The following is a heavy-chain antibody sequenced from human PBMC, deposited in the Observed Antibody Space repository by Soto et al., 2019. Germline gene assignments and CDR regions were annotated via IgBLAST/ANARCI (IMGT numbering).Heavy chain of an antibody. CDR2: FSGSGGDT. V-gene: IGHV3-23*01. CDR1: GFTFSTCA. Sequence: PGGSLRLSCAASGFTFSTCAMSWVRQAPGKGLEWLSTFSGSGGDTYYADSVKGRFTISRDNSKNTLYLQMNSLRAEDTALYYCAKDSCTTTSCYFDYWGQGTQVTVSS. J-gene: IGHJ4*02. CDR3: AKDSCTTTSCYFDY. D-gene: IGHD2-2*01.